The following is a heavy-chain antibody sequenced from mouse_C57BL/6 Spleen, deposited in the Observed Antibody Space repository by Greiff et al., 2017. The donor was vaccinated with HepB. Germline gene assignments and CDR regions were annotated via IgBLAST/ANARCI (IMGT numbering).Heavy chain of an antibody. CDR2: ISSGSSTL. J-gene: IGHJ3*01. Sequence: EVKVVESGGGLVKPGGSLKLSCAASGFTFSDYGMHWVRQAPEKGLEWVAYISSGSSTLYYADTVKGRFTISRDNAKNTLFLQMTSLRSEDTAMYYCARKSNYVMFAYWGQGTLVTVSA. D-gene: IGHD2-5*01. CDR3: ARKSNYVMFAY. V-gene: IGHV5-17*01. CDR1: GFTFSDYG.